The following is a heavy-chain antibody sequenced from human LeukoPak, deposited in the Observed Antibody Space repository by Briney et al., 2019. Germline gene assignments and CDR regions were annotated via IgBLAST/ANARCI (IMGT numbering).Heavy chain of an antibody. CDR2: IYHSGST. Sequence: PSETLSLTCAVSGYSISSGYYWGWIRQPPGKGLEWIGSIYHSGSTYYNPSLKSRVTISVDTSKNQFSLKLSSVTAADTAVYYCARGRWHYDFWSGYLLDYWGQGTLVTVSS. D-gene: IGHD3-3*01. V-gene: IGHV4-38-2*01. CDR3: ARGRWHYDFWSGYLLDY. J-gene: IGHJ4*02. CDR1: GYSISSGYY.